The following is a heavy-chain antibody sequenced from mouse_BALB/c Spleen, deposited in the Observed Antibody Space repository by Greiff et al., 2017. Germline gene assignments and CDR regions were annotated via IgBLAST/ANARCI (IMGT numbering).Heavy chain of an antibody. CDR3: AGGGNYLDY. V-gene: IGHV14-1*02. CDR2: IDPENGNT. D-gene: IGHD2-1*01. J-gene: IGHJ4*01. CDR1: GYTFTSYT. Sequence: EVQLVESGAELARPGASVKMSCKASGYTFTSYTMHWVKQRPEQGLEWIGWIDPENGNTIYDPKFQGKASITADTSSNTAYLQLSSLTSEVTAVYYCAGGGNYLDYWGQGTSVTVSS.